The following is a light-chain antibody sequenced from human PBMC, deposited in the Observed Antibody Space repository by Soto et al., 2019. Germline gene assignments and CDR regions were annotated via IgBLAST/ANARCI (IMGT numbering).Light chain of an antibody. CDR1: QSVSTT. V-gene: IGKV3-11*01. CDR2: DAS. J-gene: IGKJ1*01. Sequence: IVLTQSPVTLAVSPGESAVLSCRASQSVSTTLAWYQHKPGQAPRLFIYDASKRAPGIPARFTGSGSGAHFILTTSSLEPEDIAVYHCQVRDVWPSFGQGTKVEIK. CDR3: QVRDVWPS.